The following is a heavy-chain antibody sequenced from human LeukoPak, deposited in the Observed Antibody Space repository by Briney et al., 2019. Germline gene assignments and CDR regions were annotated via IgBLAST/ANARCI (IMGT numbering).Heavy chain of an antibody. D-gene: IGHD5-12*01. J-gene: IGHJ4*02. V-gene: IGHV1-69*06. CDR1: GGTFSSYA. Sequence: SVKVSRKASGGTFSSYAISWVRQAPGQGLEWMGGIIPIFGTANYAQKFQGRVTITADKSTSTAYMELSSLSSEDTAVYYCARAEYSGYVDYWGQGTLVTVSS. CDR3: ARAEYSGYVDY. CDR2: IIPIFGTA.